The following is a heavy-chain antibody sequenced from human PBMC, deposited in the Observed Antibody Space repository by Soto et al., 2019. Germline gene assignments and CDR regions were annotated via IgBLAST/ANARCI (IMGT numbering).Heavy chain of an antibody. CDR3: ARGGGVGVAGSAAFDM. V-gene: IGHV1-2*02. D-gene: IGHD3-3*01. J-gene: IGHJ3*02. Sequence: QLHLVQSGAVVKKPGASVTVSCSASGYPVTAYYMHWVRQAPGRGLEWMGGINPATGAAKYTQTFPGRVTMTREPPTGRVFMELSGLTSEDPAVFYWARGGGVGVAGSAAFDMWGQGTLVTVSS. CDR2: INPATGAA. CDR1: GYPVTAYY.